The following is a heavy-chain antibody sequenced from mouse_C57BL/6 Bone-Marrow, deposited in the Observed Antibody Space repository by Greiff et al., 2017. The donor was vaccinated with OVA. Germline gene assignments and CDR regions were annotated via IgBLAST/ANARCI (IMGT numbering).Heavy chain of an antibody. CDR2: INPNNGGT. Sequence: EVQLHQSGPELVKPGASVKIPCKASGYTFTDYNMDWVKQSHGKSLEWIGDINPNNGGTIYNQKFKGKATLTVDKSSSTAYMELRSLTSEDTAVYYCARWYCSSYVWYFDVWGTGTTVTVSS. J-gene: IGHJ1*03. CDR3: ARWYCSSYVWYFDV. V-gene: IGHV1-18*01. D-gene: IGHD1-1*01. CDR1: GYTFTDYN.